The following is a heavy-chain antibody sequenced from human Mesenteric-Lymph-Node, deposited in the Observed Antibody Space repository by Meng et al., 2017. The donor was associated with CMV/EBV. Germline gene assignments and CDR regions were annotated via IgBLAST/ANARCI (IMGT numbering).Heavy chain of an antibody. CDR2: VYYSGTT. V-gene: IGHV4-61*01. J-gene: IGHJ6*02. CDR1: GGSVNSGSYY. Sequence: SETLSLTCTVSGGSVNSGSYYWTWIRQPPGKGLEWIGYVYYSGTTKYNPSLKGRVTMSVDTSTNQFSLKLRSVTAADTAVYYCARGDYYYYAMDVWGQGTTVTVSS. CDR3: ARGDYYYYAMDV.